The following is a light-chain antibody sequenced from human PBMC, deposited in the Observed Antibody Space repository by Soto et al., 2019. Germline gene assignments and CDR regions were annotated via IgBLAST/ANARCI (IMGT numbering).Light chain of an antibody. V-gene: IGKV4-1*01. Sequence: DIVMTQSPDSLAVSLGERATINCKSSQSVLYSSNNENYLAWYQQKPGQPPKLLIYWASIRDSGVPDRFSGSGSGTDFTLTISSLQAEDVAIYYCQQYYTTPLTFCGGTKVEIK. J-gene: IGKJ4*01. CDR2: WAS. CDR1: QSVLYSSNNENY. CDR3: QQYYTTPLT.